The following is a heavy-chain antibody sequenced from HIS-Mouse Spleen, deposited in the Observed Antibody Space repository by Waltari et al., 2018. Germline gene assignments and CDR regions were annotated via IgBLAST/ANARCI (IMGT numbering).Heavy chain of an antibody. V-gene: IGHV1-2*02. Sequence: QVQLVQSGAEVKKPGASVKVSCKASGYTFTAYYMHWVRQAPGQGLEWMEWINPNSCGTNDAQKFQGRVTMTRETSISTAYMELSRLRSDDTAVYYCARVGYSGSYYYGMDVWGQGTTVTVSS. CDR3: ARVGYSGSYYYGMDV. D-gene: IGHD1-26*01. CDR2: INPNSCGT. CDR1: GYTFTAYY. J-gene: IGHJ6*02.